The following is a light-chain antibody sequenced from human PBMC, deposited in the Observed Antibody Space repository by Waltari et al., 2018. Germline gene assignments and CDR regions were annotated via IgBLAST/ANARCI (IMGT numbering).Light chain of an antibody. CDR1: AVPTHY. V-gene: IGLV3-25*02. CDR2: KDR. Sequence: SYELTQQPSVSGSAGQTAGITCTGDAVPTHYTYWYQQKPVQAPVLVIYKDRERPSGIPERFSGYSSGTTVTLTISGVQAEEEADYYCQSANSSGTSYVFGTGTKVTVL. J-gene: IGLJ1*01. CDR3: QSANSSGTSYV.